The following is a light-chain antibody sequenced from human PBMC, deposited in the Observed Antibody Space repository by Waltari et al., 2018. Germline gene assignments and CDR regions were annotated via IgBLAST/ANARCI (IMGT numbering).Light chain of an antibody. J-gene: IGKJ1*01. CDR3: QKYRSLPAT. Sequence: EVVLTQSPGTLSLSPGEGATLSCRASQSVSKYLAWYQQRPGQAPRLLIYPASIMATGIPDRFSGSGSETDFSLTISRLEPEDFAVYYCQKYRSLPATFGQGTKVEI. V-gene: IGKV3-20*01. CDR1: QSVSKY. CDR2: PAS.